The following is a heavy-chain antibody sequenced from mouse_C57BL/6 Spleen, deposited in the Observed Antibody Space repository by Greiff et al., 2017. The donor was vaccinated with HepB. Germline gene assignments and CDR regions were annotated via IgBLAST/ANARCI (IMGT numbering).Heavy chain of an antibody. CDR2: IHPNSGST. CDR1: GYTFTSYW. D-gene: IGHD2-2*01. V-gene: IGHV1-64*01. CDR3: AREGNGYDGGFDY. Sequence: VQLQQPGAELVKPGASVKLSCKASGYTFTSYWMHWVKQRPGQGLEWIGMIHPNSGSTNYNEKFKSKATLTVDKSSSTAYMQLSSLTSEDSAVYYCAREGNGYDGGFDYWGQGTTLTVSS. J-gene: IGHJ2*01.